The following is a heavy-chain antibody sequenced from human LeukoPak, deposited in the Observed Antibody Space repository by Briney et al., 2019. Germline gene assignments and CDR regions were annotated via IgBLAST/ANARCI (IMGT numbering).Heavy chain of an antibody. D-gene: IGHD1-20*01. CDR2: FDPEDGET. Sequence: GASVKVSCKVSGYTLTELSMHWVRQAPGKGLEWMGGFDPEDGETIYAQKFQGRVTMTEDTSTDTAYMELSSQRSEDTAVYYCATFVITGNPDAFDIWGQGTMVTVSS. CDR1: GYTLTELS. J-gene: IGHJ3*02. CDR3: ATFVITGNPDAFDI. V-gene: IGHV1-24*01.